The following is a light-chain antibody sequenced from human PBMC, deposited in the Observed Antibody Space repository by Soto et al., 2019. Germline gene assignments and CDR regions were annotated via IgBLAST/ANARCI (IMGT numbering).Light chain of an antibody. CDR3: SSYAGSDNVV. V-gene: IGLV2-8*01. J-gene: IGLJ2*01. CDR1: SSDVGGYDY. CDR2: AVS. Sequence: QSALTQPPSASGSPGQSVTISCTGTSSDVGGYDYVSWYQQHPGKAPKLMIYAVSQRPSGVPDRFSGSKSGNTASLTVSGLQAEDEADYYCSSYAGSDNVVFGGGTKVTV.